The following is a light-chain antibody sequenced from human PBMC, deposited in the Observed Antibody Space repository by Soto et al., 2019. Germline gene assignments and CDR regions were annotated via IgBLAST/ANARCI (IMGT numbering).Light chain of an antibody. CDR3: CSYVGNYNLA. Sequence: QSALTQPASVSGSPGQSITISCTGTSSDVGRYNLVSWYQQHPGKAPNLLISEVTKRPSGVSNRFSGSKSGNTASLTISGLQAEDEADYYCCSYVGNYNLAFGGGTKLTV. CDR1: SSDVGRYNL. V-gene: IGLV2-23*02. J-gene: IGLJ2*01. CDR2: EVT.